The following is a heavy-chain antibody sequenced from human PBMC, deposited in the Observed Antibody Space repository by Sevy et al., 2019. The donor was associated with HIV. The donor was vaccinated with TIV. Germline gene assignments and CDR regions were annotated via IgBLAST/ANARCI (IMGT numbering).Heavy chain of an antibody. D-gene: IGHD6-6*01. J-gene: IGHJ6*02. CDR1: GFTFDDYA. CDR3: AKGRGSSSSYYYYGMDV. CDR2: ISWNSGSI. V-gene: IGHV3-9*01. Sequence: GGSLRLSCAASGFTFDDYAMHWVRQAPGKGLEWVSGISWNSGSIGYADSVKGRFTISRDNAKNSLYLQMNSLRAEDTALYYCAKGRGSSSSYYYYGMDVCGQGTTVTVSS.